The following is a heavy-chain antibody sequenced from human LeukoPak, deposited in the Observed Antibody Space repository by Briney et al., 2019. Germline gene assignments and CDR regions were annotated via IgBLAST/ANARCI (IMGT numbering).Heavy chain of an antibody. Sequence: GASVKVSCKASGGTFSSYAISWVRQAPGQGLEWMGGIIPIFGTANYAQKFQGRVTITTGESTSTAYMELSSLRSEDTAVYYCARPKYYYDSSGYYLYYFDYWGQGTLVTVSS. CDR1: GGTFSSYA. J-gene: IGHJ4*02. CDR2: IIPIFGTA. D-gene: IGHD3-22*01. V-gene: IGHV1-69*05. CDR3: ARPKYYYDSSGYYLYYFDY.